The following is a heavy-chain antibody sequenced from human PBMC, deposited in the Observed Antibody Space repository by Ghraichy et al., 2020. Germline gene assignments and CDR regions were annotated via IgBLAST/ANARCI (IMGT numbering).Heavy chain of an antibody. CDR1: GGSISSYY. J-gene: IGHJ6*02. D-gene: IGHD4-17*01. V-gene: IGHV4-59*01. CDR2: IYYSGST. Sequence: SQTLSLTCTVSGGSISSYYWSWIRQPPGKGLEWIGYIYYSGSTNYNPSLKSRVTISVDTSKNQFSLKLSSVTAADTAVYYCASANYGDQGGYYYGMDVWGQGTTVTVSS. CDR3: ASANYGDQGGYYYGMDV.